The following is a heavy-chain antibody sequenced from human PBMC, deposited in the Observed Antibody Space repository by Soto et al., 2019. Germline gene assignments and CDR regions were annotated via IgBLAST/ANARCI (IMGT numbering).Heavy chain of an antibody. CDR3: ARDVGPVTIFGEALSGYFDF. D-gene: IGHD3-3*01. CDR1: VVSVCSYW. V-gene: IGHV3-7*03. CDR2: IKDDGSER. Sequence: GGSLRLSCAVSVVSVCSYWMIWVRQAPGKGLEWLASIKDDGSERYYLDSVKGRFTISRDNAKDSLSLQMNSLRGEDTAFYYCARDVGPVTIFGEALSGYFDFWAQRTLVTVSS. J-gene: IGHJ4*02.